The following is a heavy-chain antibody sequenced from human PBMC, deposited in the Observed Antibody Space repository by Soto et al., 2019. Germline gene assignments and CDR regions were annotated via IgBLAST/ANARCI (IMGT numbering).Heavy chain of an antibody. Sequence: QVQLVESGGGVVQPGGSLRLSCQASGFNFDNYGMHWVRQAPGKGLEWVAVITYDGSNKYYADSVKGRFTISRDNSKNRRPFHLNTLNPEDTAAYHGAKNRVVGTFIPPLGFWGQGTLVTVSS. V-gene: IGHV3-30*18. CDR1: GFNFDNYG. D-gene: IGHD1-7*01. CDR2: ITYDGSNK. J-gene: IGHJ4*02. CDR3: AKNRVVGTFIPPLGF.